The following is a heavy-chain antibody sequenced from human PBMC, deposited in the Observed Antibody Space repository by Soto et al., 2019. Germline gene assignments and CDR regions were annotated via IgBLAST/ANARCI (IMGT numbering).Heavy chain of an antibody. CDR3: ERTEELATSTPVDY. J-gene: IGHJ4*02. Sequence: GVSLRLSCAASGFTFSDYYMSWIRQAQGKGLEWVSYISSSSSYTNYADSVKGRFTISRDNAKNSLYLQMNSLRAEDTAVYYCERTEELATSTPVDYWGQGTLVTVSS. CDR1: GFTFSDYY. V-gene: IGHV3-11*06. D-gene: IGHD1-26*01. CDR2: ISSSSSYT.